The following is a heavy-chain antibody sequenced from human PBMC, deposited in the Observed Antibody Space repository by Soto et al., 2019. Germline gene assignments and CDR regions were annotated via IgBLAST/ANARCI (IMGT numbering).Heavy chain of an antibody. CDR1: GGSISSSSYY. CDR2: IYYSGST. CDR3: ARQSATDYGVPPY. Sequence: PSETLSLTCTVSGGSISSSSYYWGWIRQPPGKGLEWIGSIYYSGSTYYNPSLKSRVTISVDTSKNQFSLKLSSVTAADTAVYYCARQSATDYGVPPYWGQGTLVTVSS. V-gene: IGHV4-39*01. D-gene: IGHD4-17*01. J-gene: IGHJ4*02.